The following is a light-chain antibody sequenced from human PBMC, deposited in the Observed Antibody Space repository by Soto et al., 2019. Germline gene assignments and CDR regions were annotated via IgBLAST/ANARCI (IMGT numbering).Light chain of an antibody. CDR1: QSIRTW. Sequence: DIQMTQSPSTLSASVGDRVTITCRASQSIRTWLAWYQQKPGKARKLLIYDASSLKSGVPSRFSGGGSGTEFTLTISSLQPDDFTTYYCQQYNTNPWTFGQGTKVDIK. CDR2: DAS. J-gene: IGKJ1*01. V-gene: IGKV1-5*01. CDR3: QQYNTNPWT.